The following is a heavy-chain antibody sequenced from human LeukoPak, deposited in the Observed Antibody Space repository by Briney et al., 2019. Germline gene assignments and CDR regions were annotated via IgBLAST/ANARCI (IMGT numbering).Heavy chain of an antibody. V-gene: IGHV3-23*01. D-gene: IGHD3-3*01. CDR3: AKVREWPRNYYCYGMDI. Sequence: SGGTFSSFVISWVRRALGKGLGWEAGISSTGGYDCYADSVKSQFRITRDNYKCSLYLHMQRPRAEDTAVYYCAKVREWPRNYYCYGMDIWGQGTPVTVSS. CDR1: GGTFSSFV. CDR2: ISSTGGYD. J-gene: IGHJ6*02.